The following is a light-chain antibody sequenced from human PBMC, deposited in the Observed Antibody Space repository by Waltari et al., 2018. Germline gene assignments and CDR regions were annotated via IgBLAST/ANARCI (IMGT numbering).Light chain of an antibody. CDR2: VNSDGSH. CDR3: QTGGHGSWV. CDR1: SGHTSNG. V-gene: IGLV4-69*01. Sequence: QLVLTQSPSASASLGASVKLTCTLNSGHTSNGVAWLQQQPEKGPRYSMKVNSDGSHGKGDEIPDRFSGSSSGDERYLPISSVQSEDETDYYCQTGGHGSWVFGGGTTLTVL. J-gene: IGLJ3*02.